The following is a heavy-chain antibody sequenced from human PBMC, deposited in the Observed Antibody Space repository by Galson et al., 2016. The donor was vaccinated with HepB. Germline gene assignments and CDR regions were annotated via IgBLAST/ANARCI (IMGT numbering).Heavy chain of an antibody. J-gene: IGHJ4*02. V-gene: IGHV3-11*01. CDR2: IGMSDSNI. CDR1: GFTFSDYY. CDR3: ARTWYSSILSGYYPYFDD. Sequence: SLRLSCAVSGFTFSDYYMTWIRQAPGKGLEWISYIGMSDSNIYYADSVKGRFTVSRDNAHRSLFLRMNSLRAEDTAVYYCARTWYSSILSGYYPYFDDWGQGTLVTVSP. D-gene: IGHD3-9*01.